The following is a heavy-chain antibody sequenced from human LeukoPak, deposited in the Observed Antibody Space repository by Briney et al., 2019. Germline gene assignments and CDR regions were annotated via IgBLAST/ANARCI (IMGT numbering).Heavy chain of an antibody. J-gene: IGHJ4*02. CDR2: ISGSGGST. Sequence: GRSLRLSCAASGFTFDDYAMSWVRQAPGKGLEWVSAISGSGGSTYYADSVKGRFTISRDNSKNTLYLQMNSLRAEDTAVYYCAKGGGSYYFDYWGQGTLVTVSS. V-gene: IGHV3-23*01. D-gene: IGHD1-26*01. CDR3: AKGGGSYYFDY. CDR1: GFTFDDYA.